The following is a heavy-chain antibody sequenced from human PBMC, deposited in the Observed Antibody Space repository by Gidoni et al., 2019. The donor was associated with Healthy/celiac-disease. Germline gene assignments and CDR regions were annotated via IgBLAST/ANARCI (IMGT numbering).Heavy chain of an antibody. CDR2: IYHSGST. Sequence: QVQLQESGPGLVKHSETLSLTCTVSGYSISSGYYWGWIRQPPGKGLEWIGSIYHSGSTYYNPSLKSRVTISVDTSKNQFSLKLSSVTAADTAVYYCARDGNGFGELNIHPNAFDIWGQGTMVTVSS. D-gene: IGHD3-10*01. CDR1: GYSISSGYY. V-gene: IGHV4-38-2*02. CDR3: ARDGNGFGELNIHPNAFDI. J-gene: IGHJ3*02.